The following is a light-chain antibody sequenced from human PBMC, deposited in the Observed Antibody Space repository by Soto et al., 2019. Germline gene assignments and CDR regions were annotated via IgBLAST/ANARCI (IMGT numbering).Light chain of an antibody. CDR2: DAS. CDR3: QQRSNWPSIT. Sequence: EIVLTQSPGTLSLSPGKRATLSCRASQNISNYLIWYQQKPGQAPRLLIYDASNRATGIPARFSGSGSGTDFTLTINSLEPEDSAVYYCQQRSNWPSITFGQGTRLEIK. V-gene: IGKV3-11*01. J-gene: IGKJ5*01. CDR1: QNISNY.